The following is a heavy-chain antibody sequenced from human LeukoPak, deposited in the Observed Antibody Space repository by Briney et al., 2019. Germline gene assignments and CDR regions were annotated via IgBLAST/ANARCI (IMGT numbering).Heavy chain of an antibody. CDR3: ARDPGLGFDY. V-gene: IGHV4-4*07. J-gene: IGHJ4*02. CDR2: IYTSGSA. D-gene: IGHD7-27*01. CDR1: GGSISSYY. Sequence: PSETLSLTCTVSGGSISSYYWSWIRQPAGKGLEWVGRIYTSGSANYNPSLKGRVTISVDTSKNQFSLKLSSVPAADTAVYYCARDPGLGFDYWGQGTLVTVSS.